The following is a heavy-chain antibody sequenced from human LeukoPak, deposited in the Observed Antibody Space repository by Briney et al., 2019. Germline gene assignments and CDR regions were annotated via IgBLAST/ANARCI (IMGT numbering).Heavy chain of an antibody. V-gene: IGHV1-18*01. CDR3: ARGGVIVVVTAPPDY. Sequence: ASVKVSCKASGYTFTSYGISWVRQAPGQRLEWMGWISAYNGNTNYAQKLQGRVTMTTDTSTSTAYMELRSLRSDDTAVYYCARGGVIVVVTAPPDYWGQGTLVTVSS. CDR2: ISAYNGNT. CDR1: GYTFTSYG. J-gene: IGHJ4*02. D-gene: IGHD2-21*02.